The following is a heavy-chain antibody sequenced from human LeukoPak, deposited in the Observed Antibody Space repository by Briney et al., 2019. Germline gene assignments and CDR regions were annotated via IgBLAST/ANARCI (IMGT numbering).Heavy chain of an antibody. J-gene: IGHJ6*03. D-gene: IGHD3-3*01. CDR2: MNPNSGNT. CDR3: ARGPDFWSGPTNYYYYMDV. CDR1: GYTFTSYD. V-gene: IGHV1-8*03. Sequence: ASVKVSCKASGYTFTSYDINWVRQATGQGLEWMGWMNPNSGNTGYAQKFQGRVTITRNTSISTAYMELSSLRSEDTAVYYCARGPDFWSGPTNYYYYMDVWGKGTTVTVSS.